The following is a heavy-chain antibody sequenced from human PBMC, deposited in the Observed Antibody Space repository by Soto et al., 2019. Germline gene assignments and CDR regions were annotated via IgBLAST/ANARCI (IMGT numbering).Heavy chain of an antibody. J-gene: IGHJ6*02. D-gene: IGHD5-18*01. V-gene: IGHV4-30-4*01. CDR2: IHYSGSV. CDR3: VREADGGDRDYYGLDV. Sequence: QVQLQESGPGLVRPSQTLSLTCTVSGGSISSDHYHWTWIRQTPGKGLEWIGYIHYSGSVYYNPSLQCRVTMSVDTSKNLFSLKLSSVTAADTAVYFCVREADGGDRDYYGLDVWGQGTTVTVSS. CDR1: GGSISSDHYH.